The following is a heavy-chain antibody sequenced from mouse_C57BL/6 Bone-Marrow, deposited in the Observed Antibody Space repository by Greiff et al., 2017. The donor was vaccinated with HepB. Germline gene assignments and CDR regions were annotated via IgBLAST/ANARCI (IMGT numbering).Heavy chain of an antibody. D-gene: IGHD2-2*01. CDR2: INPYNGGT. V-gene: IGHV1-19*01. CDR1: GYTFTDYY. CDR3: ARWGYRFAY. Sequence: EVQLQQSGPVLVKPGASVKMSCKASGYTFTDYYMNWVKQSHGKSLEWIGVINPYNGGTSYNQKFKGKATLTVDKSSSTAYMELNSLTSEDSAVYYCARWGYRFAYWGQGTLVTVSA. J-gene: IGHJ3*01.